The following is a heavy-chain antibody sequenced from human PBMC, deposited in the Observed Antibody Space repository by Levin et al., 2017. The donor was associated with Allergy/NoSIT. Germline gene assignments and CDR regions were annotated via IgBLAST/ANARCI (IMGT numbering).Heavy chain of an antibody. J-gene: IGHJ4*02. V-gene: IGHV3-30*18. CDR3: AKDGMTTVTVYYFDY. CDR2: ISYDGSNK. Sequence: LSLTCAASGFTFSSSGMHWVRQAPGKGLEWVAVISYDGSNKYYADSVKGRFTISRDNSKNTLYLQMNSLRAEDTAVYYCAKDGMTTVTVYYFDYWGQGTLVTVSS. CDR1: GFTFSSSG. D-gene: IGHD4-17*01.